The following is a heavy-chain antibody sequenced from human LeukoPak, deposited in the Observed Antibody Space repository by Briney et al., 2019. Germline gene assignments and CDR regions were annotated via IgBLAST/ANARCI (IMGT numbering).Heavy chain of an antibody. D-gene: IGHD3-10*01. J-gene: IGHJ4*02. Sequence: PSEPLSLTCTVSGYSISSGYYWGWIRQPPGKGLEWIGSIYHSGSTYYNPSLKSRVTISVDTSKNQFSLKLSSVTAADTAVYYCARRKRSGSFPYWGQGTLVTVSS. CDR1: GYSISSGYY. V-gene: IGHV4-38-2*02. CDR3: ARRKRSGSFPY. CDR2: IYHSGST.